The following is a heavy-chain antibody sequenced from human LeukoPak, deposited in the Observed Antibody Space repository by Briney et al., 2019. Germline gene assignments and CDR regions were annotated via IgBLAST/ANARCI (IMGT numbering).Heavy chain of an antibody. J-gene: IGHJ4*02. Sequence: GGSLRPSCAASGFTFDDYTMHWVRQAPGKGLEWVSSITSRSSFIYYGDSVKGRFTMSRDNAKNSLYLQMNSLRVEDTAVYYCAKGMGFLTSVDYWGQGTLVTVSS. D-gene: IGHD4-17*01. CDR2: ITSRSSFI. CDR1: GFTFDDYT. CDR3: AKGMGFLTSVDY. V-gene: IGHV3-21*01.